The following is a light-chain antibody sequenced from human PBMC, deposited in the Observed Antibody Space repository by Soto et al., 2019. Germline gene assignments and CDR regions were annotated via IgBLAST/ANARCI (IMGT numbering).Light chain of an antibody. CDR1: QGSNNY. Sequence: DIQMTKSQSSLYASVGDRVTITCRASQGSNNYLAGYQQKPGKVPKVLIYAASTLQSGVPSRFSGSGSGTDFTLTISSLQPEDVETYYCQKYNRAPPTFGQGTKVEIK. V-gene: IGKV1-27*01. CDR3: QKYNRAPPT. CDR2: AAS. J-gene: IGKJ1*01.